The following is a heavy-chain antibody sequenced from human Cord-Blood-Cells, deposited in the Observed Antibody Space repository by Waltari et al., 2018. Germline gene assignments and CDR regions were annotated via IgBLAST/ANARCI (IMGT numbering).Heavy chain of an antibody. V-gene: IGHV3-53*01. Sequence: EVQLVESGGGLIQPGGSLRLSCAASGFTASSHYMSGVRQAPGKGLEWVSVIYSGGSTYYADSVKGRFTISRDNSKNTLYLQMNSLRAEDTAVYYCARGELTAPCIDYWGQGTLVTVSS. CDR1: GFTASSHY. CDR2: IYSGGST. J-gene: IGHJ4*02. D-gene: IGHD5-18*01. CDR3: ARGELTAPCIDY.